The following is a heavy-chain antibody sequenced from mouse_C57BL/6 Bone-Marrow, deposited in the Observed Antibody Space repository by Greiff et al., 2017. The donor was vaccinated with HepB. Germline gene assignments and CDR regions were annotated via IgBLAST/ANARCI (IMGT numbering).Heavy chain of an antibody. Sequence: VKLVESGPGLVQPSQRLSITCTVSGFSLTSYGVHWVRQSPGKGLEWLGVIWSGGSTDYNAAFISRLSISKDNSKSQVFFKMNSLQADDTAIYYCAILYGYDCWDYWGQGTSVTVSS. CDR1: GFSLTSYG. V-gene: IGHV2-2*01. CDR3: AILYGYDCWDY. D-gene: IGHD2-2*01. CDR2: IWSGGST. J-gene: IGHJ4*01.